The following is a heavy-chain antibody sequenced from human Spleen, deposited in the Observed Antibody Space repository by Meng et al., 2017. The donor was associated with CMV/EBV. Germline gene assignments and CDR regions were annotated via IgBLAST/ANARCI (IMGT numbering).Heavy chain of an antibody. CDR2: INHSGST. Sequence: GLLRQGGAALLKASEPLALTFAVYGGSFSCYYWSWIRQPQGKGLEWIGEINHSGSTNYNPSLKSRVTISVDTSKNQFSLKLSSVTAADTAVYYCARGLPSWYRHFDYWGQGTLVTVSS. D-gene: IGHD6-13*01. J-gene: IGHJ4*02. V-gene: IGHV4-34*01. CDR3: ARGLPSWYRHFDY. CDR1: GGSFSCYY.